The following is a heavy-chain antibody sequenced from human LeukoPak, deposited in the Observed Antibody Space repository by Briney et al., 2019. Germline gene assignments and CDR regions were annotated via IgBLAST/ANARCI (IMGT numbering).Heavy chain of an antibody. Sequence: ASVKVSCKASGYTFTSYSMNWVRQAPGQGLEWMGWINTNTGNPTYAQGFTGRFVFSLDTSVSTAYLQISSLKAEDTAVYYCARGFGGRREQLAFDYWGQGTLVTVSS. CDR2: INTNTGNP. V-gene: IGHV7-4-1*02. J-gene: IGHJ4*02. CDR3: ARGFGGRREQLAFDY. CDR1: GYTFTSYS. D-gene: IGHD6-6*01.